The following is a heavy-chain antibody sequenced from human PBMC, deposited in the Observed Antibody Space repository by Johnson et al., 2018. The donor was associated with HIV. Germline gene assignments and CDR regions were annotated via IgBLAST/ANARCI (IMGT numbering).Heavy chain of an antibody. D-gene: IGHD4-23*01. CDR1: GFTFSSYG. J-gene: IGHJ3*02. CDR3: AKPEGKPGYGGILDAFDI. V-gene: IGHV3-30*18. Sequence: QVHLVESGGGVVQPGGSLRLSCVASGFTFSSYGMHWVLQAPGKGLEWVAVISYDGSNKYYADSVKGRFTISRDNSKNTLYLQMNSLRAEDTAVYYCAKPEGKPGYGGILDAFDIWGQGTMVTISS. CDR2: ISYDGSNK.